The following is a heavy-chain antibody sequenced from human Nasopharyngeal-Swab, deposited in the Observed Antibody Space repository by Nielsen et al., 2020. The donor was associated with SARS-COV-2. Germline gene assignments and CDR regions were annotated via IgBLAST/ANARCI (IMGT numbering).Heavy chain of an antibody. D-gene: IGHD3-10*01. CDR2: LSAYNGNT. J-gene: IGHJ5*02. V-gene: IGHV1-18*04. CDR3: ARKLGFGESPGWFDP. CDR1: GYTFTSYG. Sequence: ASVKVSCKASGYTFTSYGISWVRQAPGQGLEWMGWLSAYNGNTNYAQKLQGRATMTTDTSTSTAYMELRSLRSDDTAVYYCARKLGFGESPGWFDPWGQGTLVTVSS.